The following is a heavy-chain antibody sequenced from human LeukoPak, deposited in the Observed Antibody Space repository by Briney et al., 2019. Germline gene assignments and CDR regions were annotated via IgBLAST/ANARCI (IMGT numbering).Heavy chain of an antibody. D-gene: IGHD6-19*01. CDR3: ATPARGGSALP. J-gene: IGHJ5*02. V-gene: IGHV3-48*01. CDR2: IGVSSRTI. Sequence: PGGSLRLSCAASGFTFSSYSMNWVRQAPGKGLEWVSYIGVSSRTIYYADSVKGRFTISRDDAKNSLYLQINSLRAEDTAVYYCATPARGGSALPWGQGTLVTVSS. CDR1: GFTFSSYS.